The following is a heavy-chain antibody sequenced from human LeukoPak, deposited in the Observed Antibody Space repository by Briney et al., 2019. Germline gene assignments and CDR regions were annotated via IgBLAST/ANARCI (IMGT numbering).Heavy chain of an antibody. D-gene: IGHD6-13*01. CDR3: ARGGGGYSSSWYRGGSNWFDP. V-gene: IGHV1-2*02. J-gene: IGHJ5*02. Sequence: GASVKVSCKASGYTFTGYYMHWVRQAPGQGLEWMGWINLNSGGTNDAQKFQGRVTMTRDTSISTAYMELSRLRSDDTAVYYCARGGGGYSSSWYRGGSNWFDPWGQGTLVTVSS. CDR1: GYTFTGYY. CDR2: INLNSGGT.